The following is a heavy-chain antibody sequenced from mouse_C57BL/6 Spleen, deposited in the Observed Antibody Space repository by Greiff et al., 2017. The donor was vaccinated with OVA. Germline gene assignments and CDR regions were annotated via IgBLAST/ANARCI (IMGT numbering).Heavy chain of an antibody. Sequence: VQLQQSGAELVRPGASVKLSCKASGYTFTDYYINWVKQRPGQGLEWIARIYPGSGNTYYNEKFKGKATLTAEKSSSTAYMQLSSLTSEDSAVYVCARGYDYDRVWFAYWGQGTLVTVSA. D-gene: IGHD2-4*01. J-gene: IGHJ3*01. V-gene: IGHV1-76*01. CDR3: ARGYDYDRVWFAY. CDR1: GYTFTDYY. CDR2: IYPGSGNT.